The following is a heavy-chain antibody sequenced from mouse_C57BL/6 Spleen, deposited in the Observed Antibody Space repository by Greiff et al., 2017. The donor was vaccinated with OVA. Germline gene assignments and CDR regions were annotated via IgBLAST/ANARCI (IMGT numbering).Heavy chain of an antibody. D-gene: IGHD2-4*01. V-gene: IGHV1-52*01. CDR2: IDPSDSET. CDR1: GYTFTSYW. J-gene: IGHJ2*01. Sequence: VKLQQPGAELVRPGSSVKLSCKASGYTFTSYWMHWVKQRPIQGLEWIGNIDPSDSETHYNQKFKDKATLTVDKSSSTAYMQLSSLTSEDSAVYYCARSLYDYDDYWGQGTTLTVSS. CDR3: ARSLYDYDDY.